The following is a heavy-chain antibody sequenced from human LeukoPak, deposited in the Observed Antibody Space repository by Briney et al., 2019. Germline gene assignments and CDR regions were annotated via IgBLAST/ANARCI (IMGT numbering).Heavy chain of an antibody. CDR1: GFTFSSYS. D-gene: IGHD2-2*02. V-gene: IGHV3-21*01. Sequence: KSGGSLRLSCAASGFTFSSYSMNWVRQAPGKGLEWVSSISSSSSYIYYADSVKGRFIISRDNAKNSLYLQMNSLRAEDTAVYYCARDQDIVAVPAAIRLVYYGMDVWGQGTTVTVSS. CDR2: ISSSSSYI. J-gene: IGHJ6*02. CDR3: ARDQDIVAVPAAIRLVYYGMDV.